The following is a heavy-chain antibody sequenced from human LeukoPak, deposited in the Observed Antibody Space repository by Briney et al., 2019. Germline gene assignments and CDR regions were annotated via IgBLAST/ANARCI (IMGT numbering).Heavy chain of an antibody. J-gene: IGHJ5*02. CDR2: ISDSGDL. D-gene: IGHD2-2*02. CDR1: GGSISSYY. CDR3: AREVCSTTTCYRRWFDL. Sequence: PSETLSLTCTVSGGSISSYYLTWIRQPPGKRLEWIGYISDSGDLNYNPSLKSRVTISEGTSRTRFSLKLTSVTAADTAVYYRAREVCSTTTCYRRWFDLWGQGTLVTVSS. V-gene: IGHV4-59*01.